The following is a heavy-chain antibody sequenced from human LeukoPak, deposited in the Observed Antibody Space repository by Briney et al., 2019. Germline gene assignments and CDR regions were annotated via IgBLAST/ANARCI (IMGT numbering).Heavy chain of an antibody. V-gene: IGHV1-24*01. J-gene: IGHJ4*02. CDR2: FDPEDGET. CDR1: GYTLTELS. CDR3: AALSGSYYVGGLGY. Sequence: AASVNVSCKVSGYTLTELSMHWVRQAPGKGLEWMGGFDPEDGETIYAQKFQGRVTMTEDTSTDTAYMELSSLRSEDTAVYYCAALSGSYYVGGLGYWGQGTLVTVSS. D-gene: IGHD1-26*01.